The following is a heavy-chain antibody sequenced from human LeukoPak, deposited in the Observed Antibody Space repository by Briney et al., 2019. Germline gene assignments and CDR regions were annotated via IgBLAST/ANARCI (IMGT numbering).Heavy chain of an antibody. J-gene: IGHJ4*02. CDR1: GYTFTSYG. CDR2: ISAYNGNT. Sequence: ASVKVSRKASGYTFTSYGISWVRQAPGQGLEWMGWISAYNGNTNYAQKLQGRVTMTTDTSTSTAYMELRSLRSDDTAVYYCARDKDNWGVFDYWGQGTLVTVSP. D-gene: IGHD3-16*01. V-gene: IGHV1-18*01. CDR3: ARDKDNWGVFDY.